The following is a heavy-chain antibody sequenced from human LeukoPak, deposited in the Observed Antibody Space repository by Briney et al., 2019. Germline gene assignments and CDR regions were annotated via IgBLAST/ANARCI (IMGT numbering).Heavy chain of an antibody. J-gene: IGHJ4*02. V-gene: IGHV3-48*03. CDR1: GFTFSSYD. CDR3: ARNYYPSGSSQFDY. Sequence: PGGSLSLSCAASGFTFSSYDLNWVCQAPGQGLEWVSYISSTCSNIYYADPVKGRFTISRYNATKSLYLLMHSSRAEATVDYYYARNYYPSGSSQFDYWGQGTLVTVSS. CDR2: ISSTCSNI. D-gene: IGHD3-10*01.